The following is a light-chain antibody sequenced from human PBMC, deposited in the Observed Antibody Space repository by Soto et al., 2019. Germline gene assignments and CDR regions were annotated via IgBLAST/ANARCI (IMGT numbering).Light chain of an antibody. CDR1: SSNIGSNT. V-gene: IGLV1-44*01. CDR3: AAWDDSLNGYV. CDR2: SNN. J-gene: IGLJ1*01. Sequence: QSLLTQPPSASGTPRQRGTISCSGNSSNIGSNTVNWYQQLPGTAPKLLIYSNNQRPSGVPDRFSGSKSGTSASLAISGLQSEDEADYYCAAWDDSLNGYVFGTGTKVTV.